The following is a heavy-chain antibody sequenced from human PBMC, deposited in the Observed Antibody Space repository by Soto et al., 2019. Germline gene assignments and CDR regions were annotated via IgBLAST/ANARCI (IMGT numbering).Heavy chain of an antibody. CDR2: MNPNSGNT. CDR1: GYTFTSYD. D-gene: IGHD3-3*01. J-gene: IGHJ4*02. V-gene: IGHV1-8*01. CDR3: ARVREGLRFLEWPLFDY. Sequence: GASVKVSCKASGYTFTSYDINWVRQATGQGLEWMGWMNPNSGNTGYAQKFQGRVTMTRNTSISTAYMELSSLRSDDTAVYYCARVREGLRFLEWPLFDYWGQGTLVTVSS.